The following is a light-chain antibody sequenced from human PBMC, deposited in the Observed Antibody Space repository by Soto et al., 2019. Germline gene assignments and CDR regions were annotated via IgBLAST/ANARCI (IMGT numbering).Light chain of an antibody. CDR3: QQYTTYPLT. CDR2: KAS. V-gene: IGKV1-5*03. J-gene: IGKJ4*01. Sequence: DIQMTQSPSSLSASVGDRITITCRASQSIGPLLAWYQQKPGKAPKLLIYKASSLEGGVPSRFSGSGSGTEFTLTISSLQPDDFATYSCQQYTTYPLTFGGGTKVEIK. CDR1: QSIGPL.